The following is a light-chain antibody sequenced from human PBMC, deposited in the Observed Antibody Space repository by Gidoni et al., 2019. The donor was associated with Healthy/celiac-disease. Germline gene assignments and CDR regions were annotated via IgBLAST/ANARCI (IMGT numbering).Light chain of an antibody. CDR3: QQYNSYPWT. V-gene: IGKV1-5*03. J-gene: IGKJ1*01. CDR1: QSISSW. Sequence: DIQMTQSPSTLSASVGDRVTITCRASQSISSWLAWYQQKPGKAPKLLIYKASSLESGVPSMFSVSGSGTEFTLTISSLQPDDFATYYCQQYNSYPWTFGQGTKVEIK. CDR2: KAS.